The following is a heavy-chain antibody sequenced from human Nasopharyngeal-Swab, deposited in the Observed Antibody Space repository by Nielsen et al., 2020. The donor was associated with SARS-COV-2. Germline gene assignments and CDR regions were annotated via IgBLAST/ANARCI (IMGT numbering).Heavy chain of an antibody. CDR3: ARSVTYYYDSSGYYYFDY. J-gene: IGHJ4*02. CDR1: GFSLSTSGMC. V-gene: IGHV2-70*01. D-gene: IGHD3-22*01. CDR2: IDWDDDK. Sequence: SGPTLVTPTQTLTLTCTFSGFSLSTSGMCVSWIRQPPGKALEWLALIDWDDDKYYSTSLKTRLTISKDTSKNQVVLTMTNMDPVDTATYYCARSVTYYYDSSGYYYFDYWGQGTLVTVSS.